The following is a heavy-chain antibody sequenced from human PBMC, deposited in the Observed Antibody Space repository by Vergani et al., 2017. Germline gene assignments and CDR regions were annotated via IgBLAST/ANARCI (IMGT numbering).Heavy chain of an antibody. CDR3: AKEGGGYCSGGTCYPEY. CDR2: IRSDESRR. J-gene: IGHJ4*02. D-gene: IGHD2-15*01. V-gene: IGHV3-30*02. CDR1: GITFKNAW. Sequence: VQVVESGGGLIKPGRSLRLSCVVSGITFKNAWINWVRQAPGKGLEWVASIRSDESRRYYGDSMEGPFTISRDNSKNTLYLQMKSLRPEDTAVYYCAKEGGGYCSGGTCYPEYWGQGTLVIVSS.